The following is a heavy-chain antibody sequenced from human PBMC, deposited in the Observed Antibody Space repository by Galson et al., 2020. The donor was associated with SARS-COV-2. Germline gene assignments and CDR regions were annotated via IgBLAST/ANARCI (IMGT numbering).Heavy chain of an antibody. Sequence: GGSLRLSCAASGITFSNYAMSWVRQAPRKGLEWVSTIGSSGGSISYAGPVKGRFTISRDNSKDILYLQMNSLRGEDTAMYYCARTYGDTYYAMDGWGQGTTVTVAS. J-gene: IGHJ6*02. V-gene: IGHV3-23*01. D-gene: IGHD4-17*01. CDR1: GITFSNYA. CDR2: IGSSGGSI. CDR3: ARTYGDTYYAMDG.